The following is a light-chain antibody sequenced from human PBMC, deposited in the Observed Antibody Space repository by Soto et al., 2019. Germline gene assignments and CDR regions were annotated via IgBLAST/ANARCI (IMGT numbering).Light chain of an antibody. CDR3: CSYAGSYTWA. J-gene: IGLJ1*01. CDR1: SSDVGGYNF. CDR2: DVS. V-gene: IGLV2-11*01. Sequence: QSALTQPRSVSGSPGQSVTISCTGTSSDVGGYNFVSWYQLHPGKAPKLMIYDVSKRPSGVPDRFSGSKSGNTASLTISGLQAEDEADYYCCSYAGSYTWAFGTGTKVTVL.